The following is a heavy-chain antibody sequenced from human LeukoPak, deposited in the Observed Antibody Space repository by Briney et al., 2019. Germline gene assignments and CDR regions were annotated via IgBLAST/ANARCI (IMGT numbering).Heavy chain of an antibody. Sequence: ASVKVSCKASGYTFTNYDINWVRQAPGQGLEWMGIINPSGGSTSYAQKFQGRVTMTRDTSTSTVYMELSSLRSEDTAVYYCARAELELNRRDFDYWGQGTLVTVSS. J-gene: IGHJ4*02. CDR2: INPSGGST. CDR3: ARAELELNRRDFDY. CDR1: GYTFTNYD. D-gene: IGHD1-7*01. V-gene: IGHV1-46*01.